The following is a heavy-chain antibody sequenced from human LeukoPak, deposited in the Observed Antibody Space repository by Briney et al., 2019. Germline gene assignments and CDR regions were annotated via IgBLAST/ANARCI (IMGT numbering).Heavy chain of an antibody. CDR2: ISGSGGST. CDR1: GFTFNSYA. Sequence: GGSLRLSCAASGFTFNSYAMSWVRQAPGKGLEWVSAISGSGGSTYYADSVKGRFTISRDNSKNTLYLQMNSLRAEDTAVYYCAKDPGFGELLSAFDIWGQGTMVTVSS. D-gene: IGHD3-10*01. CDR3: AKDPGFGELLSAFDI. V-gene: IGHV3-23*01. J-gene: IGHJ3*02.